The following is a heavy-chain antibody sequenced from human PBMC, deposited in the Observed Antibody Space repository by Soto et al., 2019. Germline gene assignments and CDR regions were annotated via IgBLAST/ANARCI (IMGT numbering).Heavy chain of an antibody. V-gene: IGHV3-30-3*01. CDR3: VKGEYYYDGSAYYPFDY. J-gene: IGHJ4*02. D-gene: IGHD3-22*01. Sequence: PGGSLRLSCAASGFTFSNYIMHWVRQAPGKGLEWVAIILHDGNNKYYADSVKGRFTISRDNSKNTLYLQMNSLRTEDTAIYYCVKGEYYYDGSAYYPFDYWGQGTLVTVSS. CDR1: GFTFSNYI. CDR2: ILHDGNNK.